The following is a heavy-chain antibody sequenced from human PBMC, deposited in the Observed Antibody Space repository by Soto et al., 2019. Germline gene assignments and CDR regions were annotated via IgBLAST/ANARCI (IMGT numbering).Heavy chain of an antibody. D-gene: IGHD6-13*01. CDR1: GGTFSSYA. CDR2: IIPIFGTA. CDR3: ARGPPREYSSSWYGYGAFDI. J-gene: IGHJ3*02. Sequence: SVKVSCKASGGTFSSYAISWVRQAPGQGLEWMGGIIPIFGTANYAQKFQGRVTITADESTSTTYMELSSLRSEDTAVYYCARGPPREYSSSWYGYGAFDIWGQGTMVTV. V-gene: IGHV1-69*13.